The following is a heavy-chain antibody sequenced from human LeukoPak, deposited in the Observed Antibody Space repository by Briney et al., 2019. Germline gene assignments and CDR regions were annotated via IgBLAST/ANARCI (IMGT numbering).Heavy chain of an antibody. CDR2: IKKDGTEK. Sequence: HAGGSLRHSCAASGFNFRNHRMNCLRPPPGKGLEWLANIKKDGTEKNYVDSVEGRFTNSRDNAENTLNLQRNSRRAEDTAVYYCARGMTVAANWFDPWGQGTLVTVSS. V-gene: IGHV3-7*05. D-gene: IGHD6-19*01. J-gene: IGHJ5*02. CDR1: GFNFRNHR. CDR3: ARGMTVAANWFDP.